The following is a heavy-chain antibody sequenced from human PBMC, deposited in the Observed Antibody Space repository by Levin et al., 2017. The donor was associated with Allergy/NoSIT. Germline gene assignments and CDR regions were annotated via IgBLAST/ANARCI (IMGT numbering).Heavy chain of an antibody. Sequence: GGSLRLSCKASGYTFTSYGISWVRQAPGQGLEWMGWISGYSGNRNYAQKLQGRVTMTTDTSTSTAYMEMRSLRSDDTAVYYCAREVADFWSGYYKFDYWGQGTLVTVSS. D-gene: IGHD3-3*01. V-gene: IGHV1-18*01. CDR3: AREVADFWSGYYKFDY. J-gene: IGHJ4*02. CDR2: ISGYSGNR. CDR1: GYTFTSYG.